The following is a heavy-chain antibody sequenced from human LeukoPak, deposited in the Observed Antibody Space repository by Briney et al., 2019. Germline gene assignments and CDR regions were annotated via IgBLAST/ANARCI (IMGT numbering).Heavy chain of an antibody. Sequence: GGSLRLSCAASGFTFSSYAMSWVRQAPGKGLEWVSGVSGSGGATNYADSVEGRFTISRDNSKDTLYLQMNSLRAEDTAVYYCAKVRGYNYDYEVDYWGQGTLVTVSS. CDR1: GFTFSSYA. D-gene: IGHD5-18*01. CDR2: VSGSGGAT. V-gene: IGHV3-23*01. J-gene: IGHJ4*02. CDR3: AKVRGYNYDYEVDY.